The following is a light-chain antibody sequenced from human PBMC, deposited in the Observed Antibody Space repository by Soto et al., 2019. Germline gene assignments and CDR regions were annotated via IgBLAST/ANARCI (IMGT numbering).Light chain of an antibody. CDR1: QSVSSY. V-gene: IGKV3-11*01. CDR2: DAS. J-gene: IGKJ4*01. Sequence: EIVLTQSPATLSLSPGERATLSCRASQSVSSYLAWYQQKPGQAPRLLIYDASNRATGIPARFSGSGSGTDFTLTIGSLEPEDFAVYYCQQRSNWPLPFGGGTKVEIK. CDR3: QQRSNWPLP.